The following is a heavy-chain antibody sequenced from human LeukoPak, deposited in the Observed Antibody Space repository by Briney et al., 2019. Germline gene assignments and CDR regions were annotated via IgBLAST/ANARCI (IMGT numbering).Heavy chain of an antibody. CDR3: ARGGYCTDGVCDLDY. Sequence: GGSLRLSCAASGFTFSSYEMNWVRQAPGRGLEWVSYITSSGSTIYYADSVKGRFIISRDNAKNSLYLQMSSLRAGDTAVYYCARGGYCTDGVCDLDYWGPGTLVTVSS. D-gene: IGHD2-8*01. J-gene: IGHJ4*02. CDR2: ITSSGSTI. CDR1: GFTFSSYE. V-gene: IGHV3-48*03.